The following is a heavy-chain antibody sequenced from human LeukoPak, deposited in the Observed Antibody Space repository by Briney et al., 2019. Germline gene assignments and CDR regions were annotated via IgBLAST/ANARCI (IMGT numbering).Heavy chain of an antibody. J-gene: IGHJ3*02. CDR2: ISSSSSTI. CDR1: GFTFSSYS. D-gene: IGHD6-13*01. CDR3: ARDGGSWYTPDAFDI. V-gene: IGHV3-48*01. Sequence: GGSLRLSCAASGFTFSSYSMNWVRQAPGKGLEWVSYISSSSSTIYYADSVKGRFTISRDNAKNSLYLQMNSLRAEDTAVYYCARDGGSWYTPDAFDIWGQGTMVTVSS.